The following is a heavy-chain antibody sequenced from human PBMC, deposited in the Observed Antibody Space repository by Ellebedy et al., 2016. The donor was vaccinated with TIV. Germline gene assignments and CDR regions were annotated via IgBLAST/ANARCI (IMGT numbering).Heavy chain of an antibody. CDR2: MSYDGSDE. V-gene: IGHV3-30*03. J-gene: IGHJ6*03. D-gene: IGHD5-18*01. CDR1: GFTFINYG. Sequence: GESLKISCAASGFTFINYGMHWVRQAPGKGLEWVSFMSYDGSDEDYADSVKGRFTISRDDSRNTLFLQMNSLRPEDTAVYYCARDKLSYGYKGNYYNHMDVWGEGTTVTVSS. CDR3: ARDKLSYGYKGNYYNHMDV.